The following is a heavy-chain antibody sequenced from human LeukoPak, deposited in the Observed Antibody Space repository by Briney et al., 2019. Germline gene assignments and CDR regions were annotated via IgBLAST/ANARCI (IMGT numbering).Heavy chain of an antibody. CDR1: GGSISSYY. V-gene: IGHV4-4*07. J-gene: IGHJ4*02. CDR3: ASASSGYCSSTTCYATFDY. CDR2: IYTSEST. D-gene: IGHD2-2*01. Sequence: SETLSLTCTVSGGSISSYYWSWIRQPAGKGLEWIGRIYTSESTNYNPSLKSRVTISVDKSKNQFSLKLYSVTAADTAVYYCASASSGYCSSTTCYATFDYWGQGTLATVSS.